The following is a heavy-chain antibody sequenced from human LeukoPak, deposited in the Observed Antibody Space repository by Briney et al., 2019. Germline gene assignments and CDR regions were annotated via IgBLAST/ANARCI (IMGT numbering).Heavy chain of an antibody. CDR2: INPNSGGT. Sequence: ASVKVSCKASGYTFTGYYMHWVRQAPGQGLEWMGWINPNSGGTNYAQKFQGRVTMTRDTSISTAYMELSRLRSDDTAVYYCARDVEFCSGGSCYPPYRFDIWGQGTMVTVSS. CDR3: ARDVEFCSGGSCYPPYRFDI. J-gene: IGHJ3*02. D-gene: IGHD2-15*01. CDR1: GYTFTGYY. V-gene: IGHV1-2*02.